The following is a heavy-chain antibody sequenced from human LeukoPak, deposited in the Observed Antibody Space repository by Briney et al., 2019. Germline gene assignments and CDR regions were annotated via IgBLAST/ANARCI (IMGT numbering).Heavy chain of an antibody. D-gene: IGHD2-2*01. CDR3: ARDSKEYCSSTSCYGYNWFDP. CDR2: ISAYNGNT. V-gene: IGHV1-18*04. CDR1: GYTFTSYG. Sequence: ASVKVSCKASGYTFTSYGISWVRQAPGQGLEWMGWISAYNGNTNYAQKLQGRVTMTTDTSTGTAYMELRSLRSDDTAVYYCARDSKEYCSSTSCYGYNWFDPWGQGTLVTVSS. J-gene: IGHJ5*02.